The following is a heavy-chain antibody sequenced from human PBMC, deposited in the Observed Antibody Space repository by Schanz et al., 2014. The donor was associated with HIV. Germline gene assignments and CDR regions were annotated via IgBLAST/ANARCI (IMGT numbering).Heavy chain of an antibody. J-gene: IGHJ4*02. CDR1: GFIFSDHF. D-gene: IGHD1-26*01. CDR3: VLPSAKIVGGLGEHYFDH. CDR2: IGSGGGYK. V-gene: IGHV3-11*06. Sequence: VQVVESGGGLVQPGGSLRLSCTTSGFIFSDHFMGWVRQAPGKGLEWVSSIGSGGGYKYYADSVNGRFTISRDNAKNSLHLQMSRLGAEDTAVYYCVLPSAKIVGGLGEHYFDHWGQGTLVTVSS.